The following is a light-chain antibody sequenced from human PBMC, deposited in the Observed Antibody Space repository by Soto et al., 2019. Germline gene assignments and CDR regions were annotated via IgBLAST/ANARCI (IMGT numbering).Light chain of an antibody. CDR3: SSYTTSSPYV. V-gene: IGLV2-8*01. CDR1: KNDIGVYDF. J-gene: IGLJ1*01. Sequence: QSVLTKPPAATGSPGQSVTISCTGTKNDIGVYDFVSWYQHHPGKAPRLIIYEVVQRPSGVPDRFSGSKSGNTASLTVSGLRAAEEDDYDCSSYTTSSPYVFGPSTNVTVL. CDR2: EVV.